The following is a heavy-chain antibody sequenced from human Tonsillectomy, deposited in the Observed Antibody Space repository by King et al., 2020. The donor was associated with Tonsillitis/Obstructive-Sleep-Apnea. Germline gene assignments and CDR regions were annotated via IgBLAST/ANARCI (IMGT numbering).Heavy chain of an antibody. D-gene: IGHD3-10*01. V-gene: IGHV1-18*01. CDR1: CYTFTSYG. CDR2: ISAYNGNT. Sequence: QLVQSGAEVKKPGASVKVSCKASCYTFTSYGISWVRQAPGQGLEWMGWISAYNGNTNYAQKLQGGVTRTTDTSTSTASMELRSLRSDDTAVYYCATHLGVRGVIASKYYYYYMDVWGKGTTVTVSS. CDR3: ATHLGVRGVIASKYYYYYMDV. J-gene: IGHJ6*03.